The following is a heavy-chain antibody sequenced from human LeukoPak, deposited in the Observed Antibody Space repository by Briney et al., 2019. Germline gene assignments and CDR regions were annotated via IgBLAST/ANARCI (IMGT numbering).Heavy chain of an antibody. CDR1: GGSISSGGYY. V-gene: IGHV4-30-2*01. J-gene: IGHJ3*02. CDR2: IYHSGST. D-gene: IGHD1-26*01. Sequence: SQTLSLTCTVSGGSISSGGYYWSWIRQPPGKGLEWIGYIYHSGSTYYNPSLKSRVTISVDRSKNQFSPKLSSVTAADAAVYYCARAPSKWELLRESAFDIWGQGTMVTVSS. CDR3: ARAPSKWELLRESAFDI.